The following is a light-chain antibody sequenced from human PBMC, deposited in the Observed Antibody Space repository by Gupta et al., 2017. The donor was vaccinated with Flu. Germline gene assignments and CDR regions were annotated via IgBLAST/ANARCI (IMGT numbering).Light chain of an antibody. V-gene: IGLV3-21*02. CDR2: GNS. J-gene: IGLJ1*01. CDR1: NIAGRI. CDR3: QVSDRATDHYV. Sequence: GQTATISGVGNNIAGRIVHWYQLKPGQAPVLVVYGNSDRPSGIPERFSGSNLGNTATLTINRVEGGDEADDYCQVSDRATDHYVFGPGTKVTVL.